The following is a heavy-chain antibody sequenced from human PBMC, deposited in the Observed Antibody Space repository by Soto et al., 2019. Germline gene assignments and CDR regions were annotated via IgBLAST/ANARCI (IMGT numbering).Heavy chain of an antibody. CDR2: IIPIFGTA. CDR3: AENPVVVVAATDYYYYSGMDV. CDR1: GGTFSSYA. V-gene: IGHV1-69*13. Sequence: ASVKVSCKASGGTFSSYAISWVRQAPGQGLEWMGGIIPIFGTANYAQKFQGRVTITADESTSTAYMELSSLRSEDTAVYYCAENPVVVVAATDYYYYSGMDVWGQGTTVTVSS. J-gene: IGHJ6*02. D-gene: IGHD2-15*01.